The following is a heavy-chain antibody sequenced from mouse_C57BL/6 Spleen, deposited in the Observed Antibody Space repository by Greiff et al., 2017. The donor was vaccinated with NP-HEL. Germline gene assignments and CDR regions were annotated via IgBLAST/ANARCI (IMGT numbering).Heavy chain of an antibody. CDR2: INTGSGGT. J-gene: IGHJ3*01. CDR1: GYDFTNYL. V-gene: IGHV1-54*01. CDR3: ARENPAWFAY. Sequence: VQLQESGAELVRPGTSVKVSCKASGYDFTNYLIEWVKQRPGQGLEWIGVINTGSGGTNYNEKFKGKATLTADKSSSTAYMQLRSLTSEDSAVYFCARENPAWFAYWGQGTLVTVSA.